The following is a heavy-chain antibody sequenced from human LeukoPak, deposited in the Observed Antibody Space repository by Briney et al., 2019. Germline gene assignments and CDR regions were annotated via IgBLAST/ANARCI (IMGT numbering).Heavy chain of an antibody. J-gene: IGHJ4*02. CDR2: IYHSGSV. D-gene: IGHD3-10*01. V-gene: IGHV4-38-2*02. Sequence: SETLSLTCTVSGYSISSGYYWGWIRQPPGKGLEWIGSIYHSGSVYYNPSLKSRVTILLDTSKNQSSLRLNSVTAADTAVYYCASGSGSYYNPATNWGQGTLVTVSS. CDR3: ASGSGSYYNPATN. CDR1: GYSISSGYY.